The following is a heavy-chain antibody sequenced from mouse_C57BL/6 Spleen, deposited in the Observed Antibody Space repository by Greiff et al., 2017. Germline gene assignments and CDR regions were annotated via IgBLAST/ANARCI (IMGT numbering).Heavy chain of an antibody. D-gene: IGHD1-1*01. Sequence: QVQLQQSGAELVKPGASVKISCKASGYAFSSYWMNWVKQRPGKGLEWIGQIYPGDGDTNYNGKFKGKATLTADKSSSTAYMQLSSLTSEDSAVYFCARIEFYYGSSYGYFDVWGTGTTVTVSS. CDR1: GYAFSSYW. V-gene: IGHV1-80*01. CDR2: IYPGDGDT. CDR3: ARIEFYYGSSYGYFDV. J-gene: IGHJ1*03.